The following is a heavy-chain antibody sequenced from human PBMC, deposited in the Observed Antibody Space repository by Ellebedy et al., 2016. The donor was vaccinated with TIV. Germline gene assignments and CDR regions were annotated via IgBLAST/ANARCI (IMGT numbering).Heavy chain of an antibody. CDR2: ISGNGAGT. CDR1: GFTFSSYG. V-gene: IGHV3-23*01. D-gene: IGHD1-26*01. J-gene: IGHJ4*02. CDR3: AKTEAARYSGSYLYYFDY. Sequence: GGSLRLSCAASGFTFSSYGMIWVRLAPGKGLEWVSGISGNGAGTYYVDSVKGRFTTSRDNTKNSLYLQMNSLKAEDTAVYYCAKTEAARYSGSYLYYFDYWGQGTLVTVSS.